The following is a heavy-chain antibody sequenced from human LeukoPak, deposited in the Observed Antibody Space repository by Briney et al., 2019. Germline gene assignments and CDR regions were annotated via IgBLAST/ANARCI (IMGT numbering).Heavy chain of an antibody. CDR1: GFTFSSYA. J-gene: IGHJ4*02. V-gene: IGHV3-30*04. Sequence: GGSLRLSCAASGFTFSSYAMHWVRQAPGKGLEWVAVISYEGSNKYYADSVKGRFTISRDNSKNTLYLQMNSLRAEDTAVYYCAREECSYGNRYWGQGTLVTVSS. CDR2: ISYEGSNK. D-gene: IGHD5-18*01. CDR3: AREECSYGNRY.